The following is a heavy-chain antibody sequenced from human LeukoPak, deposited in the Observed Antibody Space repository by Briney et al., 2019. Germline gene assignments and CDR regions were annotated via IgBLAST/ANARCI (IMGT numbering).Heavy chain of an antibody. CDR1: GFTFSHYY. CDR2: IKQDGSEQ. J-gene: IGHJ3*02. CDR3: ARESIVVVPTTMDDASDI. D-gene: IGHD2-2*01. Sequence: PGGSLRLSCAAYGFTFSHYYMSWVRQAPGKGLEWVANIKQDGSEQFYLDSVKGRFTISRDNAKNALYLQMHSLRVEDTAVYYCARESIVVVPTTMDDASDIWGQGTMVTVSS. V-gene: IGHV3-7*01.